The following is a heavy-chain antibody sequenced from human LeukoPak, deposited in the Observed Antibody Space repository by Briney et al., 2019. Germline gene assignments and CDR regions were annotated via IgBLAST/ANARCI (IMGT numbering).Heavy chain of an antibody. J-gene: IGHJ4*02. D-gene: IGHD5-24*01. CDR3: ARWMDGYPDY. CDR2: INSSSSYI. V-gene: IGHV3-21*01. CDR1: GFTFSSYS. Sequence: GGSLRLSCAASGFTFSSYSMNWVRQAPGKGLEWVSSINSSSSYIYYADSVKGRFTISRDNAKNSLYLQMNSLRAEDTAVYYCARWMDGYPDYWGQGTLVTVSS.